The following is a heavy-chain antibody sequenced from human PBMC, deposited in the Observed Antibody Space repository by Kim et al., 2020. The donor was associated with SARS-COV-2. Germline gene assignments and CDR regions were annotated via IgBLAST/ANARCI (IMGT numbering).Heavy chain of an antibody. CDR3: ARTDIVVVPAAPGRFDI. V-gene: IGHV4-34*01. D-gene: IGHD2-2*01. J-gene: IGHJ3*02. CDR1: GGSFSGYY. CDR2: INHSGST. Sequence: SETLSLTCAVYGGSFSGYYWSWIRQPPGKGLEWIGEINHSGSTNYNPSLKSRVTISVDTSKNQFSLKLSSVTAADTAVYYCARTDIVVVPAAPGRFDIWGQGTMVTVSS.